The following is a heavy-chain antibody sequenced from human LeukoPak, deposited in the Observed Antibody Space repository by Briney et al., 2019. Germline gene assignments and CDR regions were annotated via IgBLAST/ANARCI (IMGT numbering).Heavy chain of an antibody. Sequence: GASVKVSCKASGYTFTSYDINWVRQATGQGLEWMGWMNPNSGNTNYAQKLQGRVTMTTDTSTSTAYMELRSLRSDDTAVYYCARDLKFLERFGGWFDPWGQGTLVTVSS. CDR3: ARDLKFLERFGGWFDP. J-gene: IGHJ5*02. CDR1: GYTFTSYD. V-gene: IGHV1-18*01. CDR2: MNPNSGNT. D-gene: IGHD1-1*01.